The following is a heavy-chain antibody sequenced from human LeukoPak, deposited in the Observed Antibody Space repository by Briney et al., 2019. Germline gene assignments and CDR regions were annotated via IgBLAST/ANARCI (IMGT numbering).Heavy chain of an antibody. J-gene: IGHJ4*02. CDR2: IHYSGST. CDR3: ARSGGDRVEMPTIIDY. V-gene: IGHV4-59*01. CDR1: GGSSSSYY. D-gene: IGHD5-24*01. Sequence: SETLSLTCTVSGGSSSSYYWSWIRQPPGKGLEWIGYIHYSGSTNYNPSLKSRVSILVDTSKNQFSLRLGSVTAADTAVYYCARSGGDRVEMPTIIDYWGQGTLVTVSS.